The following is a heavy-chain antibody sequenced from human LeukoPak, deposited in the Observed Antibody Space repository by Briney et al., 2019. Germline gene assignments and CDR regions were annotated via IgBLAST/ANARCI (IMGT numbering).Heavy chain of an antibody. V-gene: IGHV4-59*01. Sequence: SETLSLTCTVSGGSISGYFYNWIRQPPGKRLEWIGYVYDDGGTNYNPSLKSRVTISVDTSKNQFSLKVTSVTAADTAIYYCARGSFNSAWYWGQGVLVTVPP. CDR3: ARGSFNSAWY. CDR2: VYDDGGT. CDR1: GGSISGYF. J-gene: IGHJ4*02. D-gene: IGHD6-19*01.